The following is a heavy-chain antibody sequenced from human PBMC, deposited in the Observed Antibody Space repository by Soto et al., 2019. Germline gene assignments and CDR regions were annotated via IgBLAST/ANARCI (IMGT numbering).Heavy chain of an antibody. CDR1: GFSFSASA. CDR2: IRDKANDYAT. Sequence: GGSLRLSCAASGFSFSASAIHWVRQAPGKGLEWVGRIRDKANDYATRYAESVKGRFTISRDNSKNTLYLQLNSLRAEDTAVYYCSSSKSGWYFYFQDWGQGTLVTVSS. CDR3: SSSKSGWYFYFQD. J-gene: IGHJ1*01. D-gene: IGHD6-19*01. V-gene: IGHV3-73*01.